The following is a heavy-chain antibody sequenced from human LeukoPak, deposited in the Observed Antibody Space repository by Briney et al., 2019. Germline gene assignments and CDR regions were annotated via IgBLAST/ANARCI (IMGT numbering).Heavy chain of an antibody. D-gene: IGHD3-9*01. CDR3: AKSGLDWLFYFDN. J-gene: IGHJ4*02. V-gene: IGHV3-23*01. Sequence: GGSLRLSCAASGFTFSSYAMNWVRPAPGKGLEWVSGIRGSGGSTYYADSVKGRFTISRDNSKNTVYLQMNSLSAEDTAVYYCAKSGLDWLFYFDNWGQGTLVTVSS. CDR2: IRGSGGST. CDR1: GFTFSSYA.